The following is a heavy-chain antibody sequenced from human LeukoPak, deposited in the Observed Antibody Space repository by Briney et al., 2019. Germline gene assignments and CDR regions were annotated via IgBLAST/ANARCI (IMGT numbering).Heavy chain of an antibody. CDR3: ARSDTDYYYYYMDV. J-gene: IGHJ6*03. CDR2: IYYSGST. D-gene: IGHD3-9*01. CDR1: GGSISSSSYY. Sequence: SETLSLTCTVSGGSISSSSYYWGCIRQPPGKGPECIGSIYYSGSTYYNPSLKSRVTISVDTSKHQFSLKLSSVTAADTAVYYCARSDTDYYYYYMDVWGKGTTVTVSS. V-gene: IGHV4-39*01.